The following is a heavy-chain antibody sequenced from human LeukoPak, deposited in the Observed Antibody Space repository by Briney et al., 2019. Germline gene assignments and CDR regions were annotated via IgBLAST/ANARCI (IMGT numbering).Heavy chain of an antibody. V-gene: IGHV5-10-1*01. D-gene: IGHD1-26*01. CDR1: GYRFTSNW. Sequence: GESLQISCNGSGYRFTSNWISWVRKMPGKGLEWMGRIDPSDSHINYSPSFQGHVTISVDKSISTAYLQWSSLRASDTAMYYCARQGRGSYRRDFDYWGQGTLVTVSS. CDR3: ARQGRGSYRRDFDY. J-gene: IGHJ4*02. CDR2: IDPSDSHI.